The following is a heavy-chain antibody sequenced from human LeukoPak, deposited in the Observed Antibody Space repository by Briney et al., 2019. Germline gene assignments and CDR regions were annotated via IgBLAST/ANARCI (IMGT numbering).Heavy chain of an antibody. CDR2: ISYDGSNK. CDR1: GFTFSSYG. CDR3: AKSGASYDYVWGSYRYPPSLEY. D-gene: IGHD3-16*02. J-gene: IGHJ4*02. Sequence: GGSLRLSCAASGFTFSSYGMHWVRQAPGKGLEWVAVISYDGSNKYYADSVKGRFTISRDNSKNTLYLQMNSLRAEDTAVYYCAKSGASYDYVWGSYRYPPSLEYWGQGTLVTVSS. V-gene: IGHV3-30*18.